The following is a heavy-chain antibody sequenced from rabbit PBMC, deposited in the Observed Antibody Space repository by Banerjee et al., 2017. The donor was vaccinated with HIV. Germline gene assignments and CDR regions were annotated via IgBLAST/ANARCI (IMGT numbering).Heavy chain of an antibody. Sequence: QSLEESGGDLVKPGASLTLTCTASGIDFSTYYMCWVRQAPGKGPEWIACIYAGSASAYYASWAKGRFTISITSSTTVTLQMTSLTAADTATYFCTRDLDPGGNGYTFNLWGPGTLVTVS. CDR1: GIDFSTYY. D-gene: IGHD1-1*01. CDR2: IYAGSASA. J-gene: IGHJ4*01. CDR3: TRDLDPGGNGYTFNL. V-gene: IGHV1S40*01.